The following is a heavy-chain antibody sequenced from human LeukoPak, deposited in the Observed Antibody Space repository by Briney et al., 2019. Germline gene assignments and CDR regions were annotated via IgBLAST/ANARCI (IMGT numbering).Heavy chain of an antibody. Sequence: GGSLRLSCAASGFTFSTFAMHWVRQAPGKGLEWVALISYDGTNEYYADSVKGRFTISRDHSKNTLYLQMTSIRAKGTVFYYCAGYQGLTIPAGDAFWGQGTMVTVSS. J-gene: IGHJ3*01. V-gene: IGHV3-30-3*01. CDR1: GFTFSTFA. CDR2: ISYDGTNE. D-gene: IGHD3-3*01. CDR3: AGYQGLTIPAGDAF.